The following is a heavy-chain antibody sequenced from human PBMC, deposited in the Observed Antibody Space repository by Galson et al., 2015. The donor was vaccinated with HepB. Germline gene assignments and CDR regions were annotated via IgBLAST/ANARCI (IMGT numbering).Heavy chain of an antibody. Sequence: SLRLSCAASGFTFSNYGMHWVRQAPGKGLEWVAVISYDGSNEYYADSVKGRFTISRDNSKNTLYLQMNSLRAEDTAVYYCTKDWAVQWLTCSSRWCQGTLVIGFS. D-gene: IGHD6-19*01. CDR3: TKDWAVQWLTCSSR. CDR1: GFTFSNYG. CDR2: ISYDGSNE. J-gene: IGHJ4*02. V-gene: IGHV3-30*18.